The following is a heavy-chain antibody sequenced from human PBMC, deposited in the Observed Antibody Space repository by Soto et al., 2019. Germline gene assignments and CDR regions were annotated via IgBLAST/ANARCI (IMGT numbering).Heavy chain of an antibody. Sequence: AASVKVSCKASGEILSKYGITWVRQAPWQVLEWLGWISAYNHNTDSAQRLQGRVTFTTDTSTSTAYMELRGLTSDDTGVYYCGIVDPNCGVANVVDVRAQGTTVLVSS. CDR1: GEILSKYG. CDR3: GIVDPNCGVANVVDV. J-gene: IGHJ6*02. D-gene: IGHD7-27*01. V-gene: IGHV1-18*01. CDR2: ISAYNHNT.